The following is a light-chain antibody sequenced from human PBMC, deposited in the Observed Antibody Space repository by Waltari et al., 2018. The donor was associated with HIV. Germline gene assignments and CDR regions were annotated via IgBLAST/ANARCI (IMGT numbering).Light chain of an antibody. J-gene: IGLJ2*01. CDR2: SNN. CDR3: ETLDDNLNGPV. Sequence: QSVLTQPPSASGTPGQRVTISRSGSSSNIGNNAVSWYQQFPGTAPKLLIYSNNQRPSGVPDRFSGSKSGTSASLAISGLQSDDEANYYWETLDDNLNGPVFGGGTKLTVL. CDR1: SSNIGNNA. V-gene: IGLV1-44*01.